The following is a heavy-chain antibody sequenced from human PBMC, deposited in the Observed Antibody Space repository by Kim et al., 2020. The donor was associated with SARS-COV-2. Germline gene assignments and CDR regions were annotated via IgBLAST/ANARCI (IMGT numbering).Heavy chain of an antibody. D-gene: IGHD3-22*01. CDR3: TKDDSSGYWH. J-gene: IGHJ4*02. V-gene: IGHV3-66*01. CDR2: IYVDLTT. Sequence: GGSLRLSCAGSGFTVSNSYMTWVRQAPGKGLEWVSAIYVDLTTVNADSVKGRFTISRDNSKNTLYLQMNSLRVEDTAVYYCTKDDSSGYWHWGQGTLVTVSS. CDR1: GFTVSNSY.